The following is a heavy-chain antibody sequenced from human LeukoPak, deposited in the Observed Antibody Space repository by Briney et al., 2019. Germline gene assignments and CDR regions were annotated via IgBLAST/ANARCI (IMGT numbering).Heavy chain of an antibody. CDR3: ARESYCSRTSCYLVY. CDR1: GGTFSSYA. V-gene: IGHV1-69*13. D-gene: IGHD2-2*01. J-gene: IGHJ4*02. Sequence: SVTVSCKASGGTFSSYAISWVRQAPGQGLEWMGGILGTANYAQKFQGRVTITADESTSTAYMELSSLRSEDTAVYYCARESYCSRTSCYLVYWGQGTLVTVSS. CDR2: ILGTA.